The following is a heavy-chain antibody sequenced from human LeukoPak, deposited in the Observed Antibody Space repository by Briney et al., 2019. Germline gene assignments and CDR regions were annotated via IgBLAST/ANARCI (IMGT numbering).Heavy chain of an antibody. D-gene: IGHD4-11*01. CDR2: ITGSGGST. J-gene: IGHJ4*02. V-gene: IGHV3-23*01. CDR1: GFTFSSYA. Sequence: GGSLRLSCAASGFTFSSYAMSWVRQAPGKGLEWVSGITGSGGSTYYADSVKGRFTISRDNSKNTLYLQMNSLRAEDTAVYYCAKDRCTTVIRGGFDFWGQGTLVTVSS. CDR3: AKDRCTTVIRGGFDF.